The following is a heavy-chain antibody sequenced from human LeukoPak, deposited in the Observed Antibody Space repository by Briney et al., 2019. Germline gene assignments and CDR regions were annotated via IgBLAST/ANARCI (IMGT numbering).Heavy chain of an antibody. V-gene: IGHV3-21*01. CDR3: ARVVVVPAAIDY. CDR2: ISSSSSYI. J-gene: IGHJ4*02. CDR1: GFTFSSYS. Sequence: PGGTLRLSCAASGFTFSSYSMNWVRQAPGKGLEWVSSISSSSSYIYYADSVKGRFTISRDNAKNSLYLQMNSLRAEDTAVCYCARVVVVPAAIDYWGQGTLVTVSS. D-gene: IGHD2-2*01.